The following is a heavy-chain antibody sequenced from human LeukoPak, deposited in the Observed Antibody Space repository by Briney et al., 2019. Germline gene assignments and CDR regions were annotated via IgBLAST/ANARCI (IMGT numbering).Heavy chain of an antibody. V-gene: IGHV1-18*01. J-gene: IGHJ4*02. CDR1: GYTFASYG. D-gene: IGHD4-23*01. Sequence: EASVKVSCKASGYTFASYGISWVRQAPEQGLEWMGWISAYNGNTNYAQKLQGRVTMTTDTSTSTAYMELRSLRSDDTAVYYCARGVVTTTKDDYWGQGTLVTVSS. CDR3: ARGVVTTTKDDY. CDR2: ISAYNGNT.